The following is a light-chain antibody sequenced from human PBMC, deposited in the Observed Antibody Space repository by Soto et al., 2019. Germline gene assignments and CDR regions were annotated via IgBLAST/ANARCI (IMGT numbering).Light chain of an antibody. J-gene: IGKJ2*01. Sequence: IQLTQSPSSLSASIGDRVTITCRASQDIASYLAWYQQKPGNAPKLLIYAASTLNSGVPSRFSGSGSGTDFTLTISSLQPEDFVPYYCQQLNVNLLFGQGTKLEIK. CDR1: QDIASY. V-gene: IGKV1-9*01. CDR2: AAS. CDR3: QQLNVNLL.